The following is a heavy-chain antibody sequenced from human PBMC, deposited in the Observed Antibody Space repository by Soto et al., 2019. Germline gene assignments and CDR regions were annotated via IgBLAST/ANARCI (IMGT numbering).Heavy chain of an antibody. CDR2: INSDGSST. CDR3: ARVPYYDFWSGYDKPVYWYFDL. CDR1: GFTFSSYW. J-gene: IGHJ2*01. Sequence: HPGGSLRLSCAASGFTFSSYWMHWVRQAPGKGLVWVSRINSDGSSTSYADSVKGRFTISRDNAKNTLYLQMNSLRAEDTAVYYCARVPYYDFWSGYDKPVYWYFDLWGRGTLVTVSS. V-gene: IGHV3-74*01. D-gene: IGHD3-3*01.